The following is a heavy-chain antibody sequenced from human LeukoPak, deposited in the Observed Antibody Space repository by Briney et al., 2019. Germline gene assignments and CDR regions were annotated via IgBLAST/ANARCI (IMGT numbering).Heavy chain of an antibody. J-gene: IGHJ6*02. CDR3: VRDRVDSSGYYYYYGLGV. Sequence: SETLSLTCTVSGTSLTTYFWSWIRQPAGKGLEWIGRFYGSGSTSYNPSLKSRLTMSVDTSKNEFSLKLRSVTAADTAVYYCVRDRVDSSGYYYYYGLGVWGQGTTVTVSS. CDR2: FYGSGST. D-gene: IGHD3-22*01. CDR1: GTSLTTYF. V-gene: IGHV4-4*07.